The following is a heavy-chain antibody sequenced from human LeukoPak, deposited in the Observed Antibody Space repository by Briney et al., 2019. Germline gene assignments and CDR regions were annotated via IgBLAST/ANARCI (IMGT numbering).Heavy chain of an antibody. J-gene: IGHJ4*02. CDR3: VTGLGRTDHDY. CDR2: IKRNIDGGTT. D-gene: IGHD1/OR15-1a*01. CDR1: GFTFSSTW. Sequence: PGGSLRLSCAASGFTFSSTWMSWVRQAPGKGLEGVGRIKRNIDGGTTDYAAPVNGRFTISRDDSKNTLYLQMNSLKTEDTAVYYCVTGLGRTDHDYWGQGTLVTVSS. V-gene: IGHV3-15*01.